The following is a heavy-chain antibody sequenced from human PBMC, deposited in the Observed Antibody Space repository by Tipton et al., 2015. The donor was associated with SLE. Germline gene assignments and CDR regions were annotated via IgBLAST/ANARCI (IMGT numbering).Heavy chain of an antibody. V-gene: IGHV4-38-2*02. CDR3: ARDGARSDYVRWFDP. D-gene: IGHD4-17*01. J-gene: IGHJ5*02. Sequence: LRFSCAVSGYSISSGYYWGWIRQPPGKGLEWIGSIYHSGSTYYNPSLKSRVTISVDTSKNQFSLKLSSVTAADTAVYYCARDGARSDYVRWFDPWGQGTLVTVSS. CDR1: GYSISSGYY. CDR2: IYHSGST.